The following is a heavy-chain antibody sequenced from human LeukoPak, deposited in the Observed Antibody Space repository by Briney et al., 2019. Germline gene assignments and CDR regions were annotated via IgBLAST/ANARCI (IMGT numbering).Heavy chain of an antibody. CDR1: GYTFTSYG. D-gene: IGHD6-13*01. CDR2: MNPNSGNT. V-gene: IGHV1-8*03. CDR3: ARGIAAADDAFDI. Sequence: GASVKVSCKASGYTFTSYGISWVRQAPGQGLEWMGWMNPNSGNTGYAQKFQGRVTITRNTSISTAYMELSSLRSEDTAVYYCARGIAAADDAFDIWGQGTMVTVSS. J-gene: IGHJ3*02.